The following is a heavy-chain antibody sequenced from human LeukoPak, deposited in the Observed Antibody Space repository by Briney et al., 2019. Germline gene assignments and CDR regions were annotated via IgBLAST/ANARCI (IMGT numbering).Heavy chain of an antibody. Sequence: GGSLRLSCAASGFTFSSYGMHWVRQAPGKGLEWVAFIRYDGSNKYYADSVKGRFTISRDNSKNTLYLQMNSLRDEQTAVYYSAKDSRLRFLEWVSYLDYWGRGNLFTVSS. CDR1: GFTFSSYG. D-gene: IGHD3-3*01. J-gene: IGHJ4*02. CDR3: AKDSRLRFLEWVSYLDY. V-gene: IGHV3-30*02. CDR2: IRYDGSNK.